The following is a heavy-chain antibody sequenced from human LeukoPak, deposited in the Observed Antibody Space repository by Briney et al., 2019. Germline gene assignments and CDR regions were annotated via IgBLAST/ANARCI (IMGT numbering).Heavy chain of an antibody. Sequence: GASVKVSCKASGYTFTSYGISWVRQAPGQGLEWMGWISAYNGNTNYAQKLQGRVTMTTDTSTSTAYMELRSLRSDDTAVYYCARVVLRYFDWPDAFDIWGQGTMVTVSS. CDR1: GYTFTSYG. J-gene: IGHJ3*02. CDR2: ISAYNGNT. V-gene: IGHV1-18*01. CDR3: ARVVLRYFDWPDAFDI. D-gene: IGHD3-9*01.